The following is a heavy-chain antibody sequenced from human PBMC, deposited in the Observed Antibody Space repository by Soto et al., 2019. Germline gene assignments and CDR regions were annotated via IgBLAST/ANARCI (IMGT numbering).Heavy chain of an antibody. CDR1: GYTFTSYY. CDR2: INPSGGST. Sequence: ASVKVYWKASGYTFTSYYMHWVRQTPGQGLEWMGIINPSGGSTSYAQKFQGRVTMTRDTSTSTVYMELSSLRSEDTAVYYCARGGQLLWFGELSYYYYGMDVWGQGTTVTVSS. D-gene: IGHD3-10*01. CDR3: ARGGQLLWFGELSYYYYGMDV. J-gene: IGHJ6*02. V-gene: IGHV1-46*01.